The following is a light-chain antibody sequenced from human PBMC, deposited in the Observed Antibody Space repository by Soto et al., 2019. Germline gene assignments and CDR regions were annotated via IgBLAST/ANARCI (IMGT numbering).Light chain of an antibody. V-gene: IGLV1-36*01. CDR2: YDD. CDR3: AAWDDSTKSHV. Sequence: QSVLTQPPSVSGAPRQRVTISCSGSSSNIGSNAVNRYQQFPGKAPKLLIYYDDLVASGVSARFSGSKSGTSASLAISGLQSEDEADYYCAAWDDSTKSHVFGTGTKLTVL. CDR1: SSNIGSNA. J-gene: IGLJ1*01.